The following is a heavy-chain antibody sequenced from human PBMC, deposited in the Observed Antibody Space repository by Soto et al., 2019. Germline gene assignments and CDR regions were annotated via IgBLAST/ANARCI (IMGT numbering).Heavy chain of an antibody. D-gene: IGHD2-15*01. CDR2: ISYDGSNK. J-gene: IGHJ6*02. CDR3: AKGGVVVTAAFYYFGLDV. CDR1: GFTFSSYG. V-gene: IGHV3-30*18. Sequence: GGSLRLSCAASGFTFSSYGMHWVRQAPGKGLEWVAVISYDGSNKYYADSVKGRFTISRDNSKNTLYLQMNSLRAEDTAVYYCAKGGVVVTAAFYYFGLDVWGQGTTVTVSS.